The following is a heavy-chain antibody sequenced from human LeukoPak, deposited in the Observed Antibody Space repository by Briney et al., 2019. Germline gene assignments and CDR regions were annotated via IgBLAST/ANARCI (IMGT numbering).Heavy chain of an antibody. Sequence: GGSLRLSCAASGLILSNYGIHWVRQAPGKGLEWVAFIRYDGSNKYYADSVKGRFTISRDNSKNTLYLQMNSLRAEDTAVYYCAKDSNDYVWGSYRYTGYFDYWGQGTLVTVSS. J-gene: IGHJ4*02. V-gene: IGHV3-30*02. CDR1: GLILSNYG. CDR2: IRYDGSNK. D-gene: IGHD3-16*02. CDR3: AKDSNDYVWGSYRYTGYFDY.